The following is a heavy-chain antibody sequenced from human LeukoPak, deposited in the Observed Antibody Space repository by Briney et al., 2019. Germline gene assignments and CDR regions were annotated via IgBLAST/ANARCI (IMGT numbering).Heavy chain of an antibody. V-gene: IGHV3-21*01. J-gene: IGHJ5*02. CDR3: ARVDRNWFDP. CDR1: GFTFRSYS. D-gene: IGHD3-22*01. CDR2: ISSSSSYI. Sequence: GGSLRLSCAASGFTFRSYSMNWVRQAPGKGLEWVSSISSSSSYIYYADSVKGRFTISRDNAKNSLYLQMNSLRAEDTAVYYCARVDRNWFDPWGQGTLVTVSS.